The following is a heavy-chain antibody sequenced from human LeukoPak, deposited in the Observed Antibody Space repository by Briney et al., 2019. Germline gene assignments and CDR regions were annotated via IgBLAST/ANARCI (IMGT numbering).Heavy chain of an antibody. CDR1: GYTFTSYD. J-gene: IGHJ3*02. D-gene: IGHD3-10*01. CDR3: ALTPHVLRSWGAAFDI. Sequence: ASVKVSCKASGYTFTSYDINWVRQATGQGLEWMGWMNPNSGNTGYAQKFQGRVTMTRNTSISTAYMELSSLRSEDTAVYYCALTPHVLRSWGAAFDIWGQGTMVTVSS. V-gene: IGHV1-8*01. CDR2: MNPNSGNT.